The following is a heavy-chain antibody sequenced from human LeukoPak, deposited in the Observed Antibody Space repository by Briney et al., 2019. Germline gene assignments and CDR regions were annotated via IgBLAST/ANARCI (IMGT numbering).Heavy chain of an antibody. J-gene: IGHJ5*02. CDR3: ARGGPRAAAPFDP. CDR2: IYHSGST. V-gene: IGHV4-30-2*01. D-gene: IGHD6-13*01. Sequence: SQTLSLTCTVSGGSISSGGYYWSWIRQPPGKGLEWIGYIYHSGSTYYNPSLKSRVTISVDRSKNQFSLKLSSVTAADTAVYYCARGGPRAAAPFDPWGQGTLVTVSS. CDR1: GGSISSGGYY.